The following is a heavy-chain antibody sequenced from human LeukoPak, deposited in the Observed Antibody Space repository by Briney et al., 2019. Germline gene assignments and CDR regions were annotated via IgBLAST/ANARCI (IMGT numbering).Heavy chain of an antibody. J-gene: IGHJ4*02. CDR1: GITVSSNY. CDR3: ARLHYDVLTGPFDY. D-gene: IGHD3-9*01. V-gene: IGHV3-66*04. CDR2: IYSGGAT. Sequence: PGGSLRLSCVASGITVSSNYMSWVRQAPGKGLEWVSIIYSGGATFYAGSVKGRFIISRENSKNTLWLQMNSLRAEDTAVYYCARLHYDVLTGPFDYWGQGTLVTVSS.